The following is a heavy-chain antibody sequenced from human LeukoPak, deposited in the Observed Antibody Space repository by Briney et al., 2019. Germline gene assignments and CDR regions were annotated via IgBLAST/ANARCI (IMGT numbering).Heavy chain of an antibody. CDR3: ARHSGGSYHGHNWFDP. V-gene: IGHV4-39*01. Sequence: SETLSLTCTVPGGSISSSSYYWGWIRQPPGKGLEWIGSMYYSGSTYYNPSLKSRVTISVDTSKNHFSLKLSSVTAADTAVYYCARHSGGSYHGHNWFDPWGQGTLVTVSS. J-gene: IGHJ5*02. CDR1: GGSISSSSYY. CDR2: MYYSGST. D-gene: IGHD2-15*01.